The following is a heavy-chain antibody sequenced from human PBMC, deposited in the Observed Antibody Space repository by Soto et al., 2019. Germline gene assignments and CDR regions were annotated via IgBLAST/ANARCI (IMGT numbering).Heavy chain of an antibody. J-gene: IGHJ3*02. CDR3: AREGESGSYYLQAFDI. CDR1: GGSISSYY. Sequence: SETLSLTCTVCGGSISSYYWSWIRQPPGKGLEWIGYIYYSGSTNYNPSLKSRVTISVDTSKNQFSLKLRSVTAADTAVYYCAREGESGSYYLQAFDIWGQGTMVTVSS. V-gene: IGHV4-59*01. D-gene: IGHD1-26*01. CDR2: IYYSGST.